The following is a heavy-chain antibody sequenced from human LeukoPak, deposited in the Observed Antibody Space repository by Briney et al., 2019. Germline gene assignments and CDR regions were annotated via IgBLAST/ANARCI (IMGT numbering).Heavy chain of an antibody. J-gene: IGHJ4*02. CDR3: ASNTYYYGSGSYPVLDY. D-gene: IGHD3-10*01. CDR2: ISSSGSTI. Sequence: GGPLRFSCAASGFTYRSYEMNGVRQAPGKGLEGVSYISSSGSTIYYGDSVKARFTISRDNAKNSLYLQMNSLRAEDTAVYYCASNTYYYGSGSYPVLDYWGQGTLVTVSS. V-gene: IGHV3-48*03. CDR1: GFTYRSYE.